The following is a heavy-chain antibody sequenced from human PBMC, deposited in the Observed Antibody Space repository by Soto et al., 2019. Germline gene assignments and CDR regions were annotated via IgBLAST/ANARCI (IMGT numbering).Heavy chain of an antibody. J-gene: IGHJ4*02. CDR1: GGSIRSYY. D-gene: IGHD3-9*01. CDR3: ATPRHFLLRYLGWSVSYFDY. V-gene: IGHV4-39*01. CDR2: IYYTGST. Sequence: SETLSLTCTVSGGSIRSYYWGWIRQPPGKGLEWIGSIYYTGSTYYNPSLKSRVTMSVDASDNQVSLKLNSVTAADTAVYYCATPRHFLLRYLGWSVSYFDYWGQGTLVTVSS.